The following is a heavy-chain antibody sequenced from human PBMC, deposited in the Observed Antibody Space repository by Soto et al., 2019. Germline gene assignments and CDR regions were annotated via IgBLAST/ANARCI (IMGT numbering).Heavy chain of an antibody. D-gene: IGHD3-22*01. J-gene: IGHJ5*02. Sequence: SETLSLTCTVSGGSISNSRYYWAWIRQPPGKGLEWIGSIYHTGNTYCNPSLRSRVTISVDTSKNQFSLKLTSVTAADAALYYCARDFFDSSDYTTNWFDHWGQGTLVTAPQ. CDR2: IYHTGNT. V-gene: IGHV4-39*01. CDR1: GGSISNSRYY. CDR3: ARDFFDSSDYTTNWFDH.